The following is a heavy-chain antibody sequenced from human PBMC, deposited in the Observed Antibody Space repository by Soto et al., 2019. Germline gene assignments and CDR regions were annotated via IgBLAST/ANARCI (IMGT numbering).Heavy chain of an antibody. V-gene: IGHV1-2*02. CDR1: GYTFTGYY. Sequence: ASVKVFCKASGYTFTGYYMHWVRQAPGQGLEWMGWINPNSGGTNYAQKFQGRVTMTRDTSISTAYMELSRLRSDDTAVYYCARGFPAITMIVVVIQEFDYWGQGTLVTVSS. CDR3: ARGFPAITMIVVVIQEFDY. D-gene: IGHD3-22*01. J-gene: IGHJ4*02. CDR2: INPNSGGT.